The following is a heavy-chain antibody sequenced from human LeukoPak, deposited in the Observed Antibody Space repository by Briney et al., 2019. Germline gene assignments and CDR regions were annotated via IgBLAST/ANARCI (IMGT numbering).Heavy chain of an antibody. CDR2: IDPSDSYT. J-gene: IGHJ4*02. V-gene: IGHV5-10-1*01. Sequence: GESLKISCNGSGYSFTSYWISWVRQMPGKGLEWMGRIDPSDSYTNYSPSFRGHVTISTDKSITTAYLQWSSLTASDTAMYYCASDCSGGRCYGDYWGQGTLVTVSS. CDR1: GYSFTSYW. CDR3: ASDCSGGRCYGDY. D-gene: IGHD2-15*01.